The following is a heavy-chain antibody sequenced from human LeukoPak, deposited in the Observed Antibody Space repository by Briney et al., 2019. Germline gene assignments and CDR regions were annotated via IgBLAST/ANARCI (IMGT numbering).Heavy chain of an antibody. D-gene: IGHD1-26*01. V-gene: IGHV4-39*07. CDR2: IYYSGST. CDR1: GGSISSSSYY. Sequence: PSETLSLTCTVSGGSISSSSYYWGWIRQPPGKGLEWIGSIYYSGSTYYNPSLKSRVTISVDTSKNQFSLKLSSVTAADTAVYYCARGVGSGSYYFDPWGQGTLVTVSS. CDR3: ARGVGSGSYYFDP. J-gene: IGHJ5*02.